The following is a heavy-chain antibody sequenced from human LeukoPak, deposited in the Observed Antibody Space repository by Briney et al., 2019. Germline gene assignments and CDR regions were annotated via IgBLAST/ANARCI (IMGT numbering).Heavy chain of an antibody. CDR1: GFTFSSYW. Sequence: PGGSLRLSCAASGFTFSSYWMHWVRQAPGKGLVWVSRINSDGSSTSYADSVKGRSTISRDNAKNTLYLQMNSLRAEDTAVYYCARGGIYYDSSGYYLSWGQGTLVTVSS. V-gene: IGHV3-74*01. J-gene: IGHJ4*02. D-gene: IGHD3-22*01. CDR3: ARGGIYYDSSGYYLS. CDR2: INSDGSST.